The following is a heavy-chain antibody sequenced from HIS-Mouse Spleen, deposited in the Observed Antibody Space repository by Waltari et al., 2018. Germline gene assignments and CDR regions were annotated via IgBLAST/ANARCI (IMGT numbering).Heavy chain of an antibody. CDR1: GFTFSNAW. Sequence: EVQLVESGGGLVKPGGSLRLSCAASGFTFSNAWMIWVRQAPGKGWERFGRIKSKADGGTTDYAAPVKGRFTISRDDSKNTLYLQMNSLTTEDTAVYYCTTDRIVVVVAATPLDFDYWGQGTLVTVSS. J-gene: IGHJ4*02. CDR2: IKSKADGGTT. CDR3: TTDRIVVVVAATPLDFDY. D-gene: IGHD2-15*01. V-gene: IGHV3-15*01.